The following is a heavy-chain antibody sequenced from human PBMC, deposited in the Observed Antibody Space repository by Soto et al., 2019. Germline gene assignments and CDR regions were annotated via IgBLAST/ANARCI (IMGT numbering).Heavy chain of an antibody. D-gene: IGHD3-16*01. J-gene: IGHJ4*02. CDR2: ISAYNGNT. CDR1: GYTFTSFA. V-gene: IGHV1-18*01. Sequence: QVQLVQSGAEVKRPGASVKVSCKASGYTFTSFAINWVRQAPGQGLEWMGWISAYNGNTNYAQKLQGRVTLTTDTSTSTAYMELWSLTSDDTAVYFCARQYYDYVWGSYYAYWGQGTLVTVSS. CDR3: ARQYYDYVWGSYYAY.